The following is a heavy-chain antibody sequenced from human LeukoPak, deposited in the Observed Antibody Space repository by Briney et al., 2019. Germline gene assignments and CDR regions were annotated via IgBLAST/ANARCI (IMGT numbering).Heavy chain of an antibody. D-gene: IGHD3-22*01. Sequence: GGSLRLSCAASGFTLSYYGMQWVRQAPGKGLEWVALIWHDGGKRYYADSVKGRFTISRDNSKNTLYLQMTTLRAEDTAVYYCARDADTSEFFSWLDLWGQGTLVTVSS. J-gene: IGHJ5*02. V-gene: IGHV3-33*01. CDR2: IWHDGGKR. CDR3: ARDADTSEFFSWLDL. CDR1: GFTLSYYG.